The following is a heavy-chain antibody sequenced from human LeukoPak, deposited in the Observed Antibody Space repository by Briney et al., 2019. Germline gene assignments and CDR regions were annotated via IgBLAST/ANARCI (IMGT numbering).Heavy chain of an antibody. V-gene: IGHV4-59*01. CDR3: ARGRVAYSAYYFDY. CDR1: GGSISSYY. D-gene: IGHD2-15*01. J-gene: IGHJ4*02. Sequence: PSETLPLTCTVSGGSISSYYWSWIRQPPGKGLEWIGYIYYSGSTNYNPSLKSRVTISVDTSTNQFSLRLRSVTAADTAVYYCARGRVAYSAYYFDYWGRGTLVTVSS. CDR2: IYYSGST.